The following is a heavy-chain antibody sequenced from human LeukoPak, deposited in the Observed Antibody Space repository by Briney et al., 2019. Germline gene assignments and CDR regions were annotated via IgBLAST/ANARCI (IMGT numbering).Heavy chain of an antibody. D-gene: IGHD2-21*01. Sequence: GGSLRLSCAASGFMFSDYGMHWVRQAPGKGLEWVAVISNDGSIIYYADSVKGRFTISRDNSKNTLHLQMNSLRPDDTAVYYCAKDGPYCGGITCYFRYFDLWGRGTLVTVSS. CDR1: GFMFSDYG. CDR2: ISNDGSII. V-gene: IGHV3-30*18. J-gene: IGHJ2*01. CDR3: AKDGPYCGGITCYFRYFDL.